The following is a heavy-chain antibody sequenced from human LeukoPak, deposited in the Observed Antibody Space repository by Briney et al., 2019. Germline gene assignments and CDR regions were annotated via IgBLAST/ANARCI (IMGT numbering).Heavy chain of an antibody. V-gene: IGHV3-11*01. CDR3: ARPYCSTTTCYWLGAFDI. CDR2: ISRSGSTK. J-gene: IGHJ3*02. CDR1: GFTFSDYY. Sequence: GGSLRLSCAASGFTFSDYYMSWIRQAPGKGLEWVSYISRSGSTKYYADSMKGRFTISRDNAKNSLYLQMNSLRAEDTAVYYCARPYCSTTTCYWLGAFDIWGQGTVVTVSS. D-gene: IGHD2-2*01.